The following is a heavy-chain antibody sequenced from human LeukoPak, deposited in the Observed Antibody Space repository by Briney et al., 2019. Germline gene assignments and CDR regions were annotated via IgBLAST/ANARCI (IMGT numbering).Heavy chain of an antibody. D-gene: IGHD2-2*01. CDR3: ARDVPGSTPEPQPGHIDY. CDR1: GGSISSGGYY. Sequence: PSETLSLTCTVSGGSISSGGYYWSWIRQHPGKGLEWIGYIYYSGSTYYNPSLKSRVTISVDTSKNQFSLKLSSVTAADTAVYYCARDVPGSTPEPQPGHIDYWGQGTLVTVSS. V-gene: IGHV4-31*03. J-gene: IGHJ4*02. CDR2: IYYSGST.